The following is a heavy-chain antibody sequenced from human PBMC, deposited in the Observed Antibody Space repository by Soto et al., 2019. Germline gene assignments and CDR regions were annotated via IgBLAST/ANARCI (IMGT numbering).Heavy chain of an antibody. Sequence: QVQLQQWGAGLLKPSETLSLSCAVYGESFSGYYWSWIRQPPGKGLEWIGEINHSGSTNYNPSLKSRVNISVDTSKNQFSLKLNSVTAADTAVYYCARPRTTVSTPLGYWGQGNLVTVSS. CDR2: INHSGST. CDR3: ARPRTTVSTPLGY. CDR1: GESFSGYY. D-gene: IGHD4-17*01. V-gene: IGHV4-34*01. J-gene: IGHJ4*02.